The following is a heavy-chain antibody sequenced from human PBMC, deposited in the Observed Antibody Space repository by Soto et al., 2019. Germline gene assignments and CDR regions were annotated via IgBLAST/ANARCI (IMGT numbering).Heavy chain of an antibody. CDR2: IYPSDSDT. Sequence: GESLKISGQVSGYTFTSYWIGWVRQMPGKGLEWMGIIYPSDSDTRYSPSFQGQVTISADQSINTAYLQWDSLKASDTAIYYCARPANTVADHFDLWGQGTPVTVSS. D-gene: IGHD4-17*01. V-gene: IGHV5-51*01. CDR3: ARPANTVADHFDL. J-gene: IGHJ4*02. CDR1: GYTFTSYW.